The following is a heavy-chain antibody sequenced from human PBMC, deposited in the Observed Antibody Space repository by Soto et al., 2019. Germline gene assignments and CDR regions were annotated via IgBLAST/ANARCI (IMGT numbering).Heavy chain of an antibody. CDR1: GFTFTSSA. Sequence: QMQLVQSGPEVKKPGTSVKVSCKASGFTFTSSAVQWVRQARGQRLEWIGWIVVSSGNTNYAQKFQERVTITSDMSTSTGYMELSTLRSGGTAVYYCAAFSIAARRQGSFDYWGQGTLVAVSS. CDR2: IVVSSGNT. CDR3: AAFSIAARRQGSFDY. D-gene: IGHD6-6*01. J-gene: IGHJ4*02. V-gene: IGHV1-58*01.